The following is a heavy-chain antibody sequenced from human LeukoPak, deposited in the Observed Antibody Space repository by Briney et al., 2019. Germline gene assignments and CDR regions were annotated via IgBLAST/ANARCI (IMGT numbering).Heavy chain of an antibody. V-gene: IGHV3-30*18. J-gene: IGHJ4*02. CDR3: AKVYDGTYAYPLDY. Sequence: PGRSLRLSCVASGFNFRSYGMHWVRQGPGKGLEWVAVIAHDGNMKYYGESVKGRFTISRDNSANTVYLQMNSLRGDDTAVYYCAKVYDGTYAYPLDYWGQGTLVTVSS. D-gene: IGHD1-26*01. CDR1: GFNFRSYG. CDR2: IAHDGNMK.